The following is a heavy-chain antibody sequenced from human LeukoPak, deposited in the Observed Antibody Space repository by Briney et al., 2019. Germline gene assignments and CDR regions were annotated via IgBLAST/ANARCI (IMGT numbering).Heavy chain of an antibody. V-gene: IGHV1-24*01. CDR3: ARAYYHDSSDYHFPLDY. CDR2: FDPDDGET. Sequence: ASVKVSCKVSGYTLSKFLIHWVRQAPGKGLEWMGGFDPDDGETIYAQKFQGRVTMTRDTSTSTVYMELSSLRSEDTAVYYCARAYYHDSSDYHFPLDYWGQGTLVTVSS. J-gene: IGHJ4*02. CDR1: GYTLSKFL. D-gene: IGHD3-22*01.